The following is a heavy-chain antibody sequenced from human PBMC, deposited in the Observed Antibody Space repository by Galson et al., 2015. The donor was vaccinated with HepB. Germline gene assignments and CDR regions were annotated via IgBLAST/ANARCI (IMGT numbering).Heavy chain of an antibody. CDR2: ISAYNGNT. CDR1: GYTFTSYG. CDR3: AREYCSGGSCYPVGY. V-gene: IGHV1-18*04. Sequence: SVKVSCKASGYTFTSYGISWVRQAPGQGLEWMGWISAYNGNTNYAQKLQGRVTMTTDTSTSTAYMELRSLRSDDTAVYYCAREYCSGGSCYPVGYWGQGTLVTVSS. D-gene: IGHD2-15*01. J-gene: IGHJ4*02.